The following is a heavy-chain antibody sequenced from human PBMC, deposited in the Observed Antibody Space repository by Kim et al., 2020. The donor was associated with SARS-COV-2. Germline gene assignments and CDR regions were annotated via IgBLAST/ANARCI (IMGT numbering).Heavy chain of an antibody. CDR3: ARDRTAFDY. CDR2: ISRSGSAI. D-gene: IGHD1-1*01. CDR1: GLTFSTTA. J-gene: IGHJ4*02. Sequence: GGSLRLSCAVSGLTFSTTAMHWVRQAPAKGLEWIAYISRSGSAIVYADPVKGRFTISRDEAKNSIFLQMNSLRDEDTAVYYCARDRTAFDYWGQGTLVTV. V-gene: IGHV3-48*02.